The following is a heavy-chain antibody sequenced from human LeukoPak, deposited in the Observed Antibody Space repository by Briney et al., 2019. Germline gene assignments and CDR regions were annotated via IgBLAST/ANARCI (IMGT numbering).Heavy chain of an antibody. J-gene: IGHJ4*02. D-gene: IGHD3-22*01. CDR3: AKRGVVIRVILVGFHKEAYYFDS. CDR2: ISDSGGST. Sequence: GGSLRLSCAVSGITLSNYGMSWVRQAPGRGLEWVAGISDSGGSTNYADSVKGRFTISRDNPKNTLYLQMNSLRAEDTAVYFCAKRGVVIRVILVGFHKEAYYFDSWGQGALVTVPS. V-gene: IGHV3-23*01. CDR1: GITLSNYG.